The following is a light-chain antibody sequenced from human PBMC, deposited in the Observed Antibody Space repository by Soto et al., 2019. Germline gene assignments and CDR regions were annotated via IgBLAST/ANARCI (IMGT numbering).Light chain of an antibody. J-gene: IGKJ2*01. Sequence: IQLTQSPSSLSASVGDRVTISCRASQGIANFLAWYQQKPGKAPKLLIYGASTLQSGVPSRFSGSGSGTDFTLTISSLQPEDFATYYCQQYNDWRYTFGQGTKLEIK. CDR1: QGIANF. CDR3: QQYNDWRYT. V-gene: IGKV1-9*01. CDR2: GAS.